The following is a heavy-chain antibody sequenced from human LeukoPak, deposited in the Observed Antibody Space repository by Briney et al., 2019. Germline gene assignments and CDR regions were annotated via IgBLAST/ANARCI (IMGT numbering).Heavy chain of an antibody. J-gene: IGHJ2*01. V-gene: IGHV3-11*01. CDR2: ISISGSTI. Sequence: GGSLRLSCAASGFTFSDYYMSWIRQAPGKGLEWVSYISISGSTIYYADSVKGRFTISRDNAKNSLYLQMNSLRAEDTAVYYCARRGHDYGAPKIFWYFDLWGRGTLVTVSS. CDR1: GFTFSDYY. D-gene: IGHD4-17*01. CDR3: ARRGHDYGAPKIFWYFDL.